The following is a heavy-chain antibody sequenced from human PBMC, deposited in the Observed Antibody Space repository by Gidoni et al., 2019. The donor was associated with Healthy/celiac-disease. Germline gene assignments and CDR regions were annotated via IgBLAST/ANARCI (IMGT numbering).Heavy chain of an antibody. CDR1: GCSISSYY. J-gene: IGHJ4*02. V-gene: IGHV4-59*08. Sequence: QVQLQESGPGLVKPSETLSLTCTVSGCSISSYYWSWIRQPPGKGLEWIGYIYYSGSTNYNPSLKSRVTISVDTSKNQFSLKLSSVTAADTAVYYCARQIITFGGVISFDYWGQGTLVTVSS. CDR3: ARQIITFGGVISFDY. D-gene: IGHD3-16*02. CDR2: IYYSGST.